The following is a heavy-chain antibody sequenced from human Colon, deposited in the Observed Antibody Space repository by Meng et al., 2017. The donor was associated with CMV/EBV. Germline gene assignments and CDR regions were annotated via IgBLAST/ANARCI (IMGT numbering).Heavy chain of an antibody. J-gene: IGHJ4*02. V-gene: IGHV1-2*02. CDR1: GYTFTGYY. D-gene: IGHD3-10*01. CDR2: INPNSGGT. CDR3: AKEGVKTMVRGVHPPSY. Sequence: ASVKVSCKASGYTFTGYYMHWVRQAPGQGLEWMGWINPNSGGTNYAQKFQGRVTLTRDTSISTAHMELTNLRSDDTAVYYCAKEGVKTMVRGVHPPSYWGQGTPVTVSS.